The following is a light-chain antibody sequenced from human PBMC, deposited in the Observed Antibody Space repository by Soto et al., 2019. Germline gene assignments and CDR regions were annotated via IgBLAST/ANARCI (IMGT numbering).Light chain of an antibody. V-gene: IGLV2-23*01. CDR3: CSYAGSSTSYV. Sequence: QSVLTQPASVSGSPGQSITISCTGISSDVGSYNLVSWYQQHPGKAPKLMIYEGSKRPSGVSNRFSGSKSGNTASLTISGLQAEYEADYYCCSYAGSSTSYVFGTGTKVTVL. CDR1: SSDVGSYNL. J-gene: IGLJ1*01. CDR2: EGS.